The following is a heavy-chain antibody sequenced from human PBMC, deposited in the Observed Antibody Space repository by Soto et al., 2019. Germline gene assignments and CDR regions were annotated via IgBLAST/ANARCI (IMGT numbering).Heavy chain of an antibody. D-gene: IGHD6-19*01. V-gene: IGHV1-69*01. CDR3: AGGRIVVAGSSAYYGTDV. CDR2: IIPVFGIV. J-gene: IGHJ6*02. CDR1: GGNPSNSA. Sequence: VKVSCKASGGNPSNSAISWVRQAPGQGLEWMGGIIPVFGIVSYAQKFQGRVTITADESTSTAYMELSSLRSEDTAVYFCAGGRIVVAGSSAYYGTDVWGQGTTVTVSS.